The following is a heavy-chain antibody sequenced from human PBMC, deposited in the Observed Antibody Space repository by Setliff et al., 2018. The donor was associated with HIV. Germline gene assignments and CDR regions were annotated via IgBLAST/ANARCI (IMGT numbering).Heavy chain of an antibody. V-gene: IGHV3-23*01. CDR2: ITNDGTTT. Sequence: GGSLRLSCAASGFTFNTYAMSWVRQAPGKGLVWVSRITNDGTTTTYADSVKGRFTVSRDESENTMYLQMRSLRAEDTAVYYCVRDLPPDYWGQGTLVTVSS. J-gene: IGHJ4*02. CDR1: GFTFNTYA. CDR3: VRDLPPDY.